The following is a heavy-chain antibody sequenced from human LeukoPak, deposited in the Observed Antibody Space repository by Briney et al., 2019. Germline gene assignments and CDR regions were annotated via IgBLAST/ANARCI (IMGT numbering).Heavy chain of an antibody. D-gene: IGHD3-22*01. CDR3: TTEARYYYDSSGYFRS. CDR1: GFTFSNAW. V-gene: IGHV3-15*01. J-gene: IGHJ5*02. CDR2: IKSKTDGGTT. Sequence: GGSLRLSCAASGFTFSNAWMSWVRQAPGKGLEWVGRIKSKTDGGTTDYAAPVKGRFTISRDDSKNTLYLQMNSLKTEDTAVYYCTTEARYYYDSSGYFRSWGEGTLVTVSS.